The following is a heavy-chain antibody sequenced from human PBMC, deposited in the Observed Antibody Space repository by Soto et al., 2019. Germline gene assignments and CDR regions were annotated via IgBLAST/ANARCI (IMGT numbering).Heavy chain of an antibody. V-gene: IGHV4-39*01. Sequence: SETLSLTCTFSVGSTGSSSYYWAWIRQSPGEGLEWIGSRYYSGFTYYNPSLKSRVTISVDTSKKQFSLNLSSVTAADTAVYYCARHLDYYDSSGYFDYWGQGTLVTVSS. CDR3: ARHLDYYDSSGYFDY. D-gene: IGHD3-22*01. J-gene: IGHJ4*02. CDR1: VGSTGSSSYY. CDR2: RYYSGFT.